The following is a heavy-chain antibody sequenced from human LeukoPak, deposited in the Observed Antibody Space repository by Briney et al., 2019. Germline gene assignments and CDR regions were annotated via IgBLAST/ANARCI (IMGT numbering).Heavy chain of an antibody. V-gene: IGHV3-7*01. D-gene: IGHD4-17*01. CDR3: TRDADDHGDSFDY. Sequence: GGSLRLSCEASGFTFSSYWMGWVRQAPGKGLEWVANIKADGSDKYYVGSVKGRFNISRDNAKNSVFLQMDSLRVEDTAVYYCTRDADDHGDSFDYWGQGILVTVSS. CDR2: IKADGSDK. CDR1: GFTFSSYW. J-gene: IGHJ4*02.